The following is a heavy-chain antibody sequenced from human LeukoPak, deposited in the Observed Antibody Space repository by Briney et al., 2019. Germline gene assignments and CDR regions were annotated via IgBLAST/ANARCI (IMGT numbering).Heavy chain of an antibody. Sequence: TGGSLRLSCAASGFTFSSYWMSWVRQAPGKGLEWVSVIHNDGSTYYADSVKGRFTISRDNSKNMLFLRMNSLRVEDTAVYFCASLARDYWGQGTLVSVSS. D-gene: IGHD3-3*02. CDR2: IHNDGST. CDR3: ASLARDY. CDR1: GFTFSSYW. V-gene: IGHV3-53*01. J-gene: IGHJ4*02.